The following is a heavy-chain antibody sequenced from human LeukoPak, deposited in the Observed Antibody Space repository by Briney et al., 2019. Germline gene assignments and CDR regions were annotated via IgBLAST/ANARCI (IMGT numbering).Heavy chain of an antibody. J-gene: IGHJ5*01. Sequence: SETLSLTCTVSGGSISSYYWSWIRQPAGKGLGWIGRIYTSGSTNYNPSLKSRVTMSVDTSKNQFSLKLSSVTAADTAVYYCARDLPRWFDYWGQGTLVTVSS. CDR3: ARDLPRWFDY. CDR1: GGSISSYY. V-gene: IGHV4-4*07. CDR2: IYTSGST.